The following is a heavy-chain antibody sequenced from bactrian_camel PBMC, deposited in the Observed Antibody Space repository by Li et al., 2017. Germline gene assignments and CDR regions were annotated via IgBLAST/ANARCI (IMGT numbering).Heavy chain of an antibody. CDR3: ATQGGVGYLPSGFA. V-gene: IGHV3S35*01. CDR2: INSGGDST. D-gene: IGHD5*01. Sequence: VQLVESGGGSVQAGGSLRLSCVASGFTFGIYAVHWVRQAPGKGLEWVAVINSGGDSTYYSGSVKGRFTVSRDRAKNTVDLQMNNLAPEDTALYYCATQGGVGYLPSGFAWGQGTQVTVS. J-gene: IGHJ6*01. CDR1: GFTFGIYA.